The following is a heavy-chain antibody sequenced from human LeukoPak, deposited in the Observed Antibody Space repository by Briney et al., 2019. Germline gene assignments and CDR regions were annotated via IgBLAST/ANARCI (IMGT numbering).Heavy chain of an antibody. Sequence: GGSLRLSCAASGFTFSSYSMNWVRQAPGKGLEWVSSISSSSSTIYYADSVKGRFTISRDNARNSLFLQMNSLRAEDTAVYYCVANSGSYQVFDYWGQGTLVTVSS. V-gene: IGHV3-48*04. CDR2: ISSSSSTI. D-gene: IGHD1-26*01. CDR3: VANSGSYQVFDY. J-gene: IGHJ4*02. CDR1: GFTFSSYS.